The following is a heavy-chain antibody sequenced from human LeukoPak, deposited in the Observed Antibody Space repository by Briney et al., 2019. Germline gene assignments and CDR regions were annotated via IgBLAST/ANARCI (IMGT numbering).Heavy chain of an antibody. CDR3: AEDHYYDFWSGWFDY. CDR1: GFTFDDYA. D-gene: IGHD3-3*01. J-gene: IGHJ5*01. Sequence: GGSLRLSCAASGFTFDDYAMHWVRQAPGKGLEWVSLISGDGGSTYYADSVKGRFTISRDNSKNSLYLQMNSLRTEDTALYYCAEDHYYDFWSGWFDYWGQGTLVTVSS. V-gene: IGHV3-43*02. CDR2: ISGDGGST.